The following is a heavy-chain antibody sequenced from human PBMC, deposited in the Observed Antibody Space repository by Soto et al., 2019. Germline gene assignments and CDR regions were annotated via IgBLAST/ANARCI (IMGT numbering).Heavy chain of an antibody. CDR3: ARRYGSCFDY. D-gene: IGHD5-18*01. J-gene: IGHJ4*02. V-gene: IGHV4-4*02. CDR1: GDSISSSKW. CDR2: INHSGST. Sequence: PSETLSLTCAVSGDSISSSKWWSWVRQPPGKGLEWIGEINHSGSTNYNPSLKSQVIISVDKSKNQFSLKLSSVSDADTAAYYCARRYGSCFDYWGQGTLVTVSS.